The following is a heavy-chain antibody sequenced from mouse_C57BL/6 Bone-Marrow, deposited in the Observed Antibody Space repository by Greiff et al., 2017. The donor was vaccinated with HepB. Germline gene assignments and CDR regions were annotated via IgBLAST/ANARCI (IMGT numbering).Heavy chain of an antibody. D-gene: IGHD1-1*01. CDR2: IWSDGST. J-gene: IGHJ2*01. V-gene: IGHV2-6*03. Sequence: VKLMESGPGLVAPSQSLSITCTVSGFSLTSYGVHWVRQPPGKGLEWLVVIWSDGSTTYNSALKYRLSISKDNSKIQVFLKMNSLQTDDTAMYYCARGATTEEGFHYWGQGTTLTVSS. CDR1: GFSLTSYG. CDR3: ARGATTEEGFHY.